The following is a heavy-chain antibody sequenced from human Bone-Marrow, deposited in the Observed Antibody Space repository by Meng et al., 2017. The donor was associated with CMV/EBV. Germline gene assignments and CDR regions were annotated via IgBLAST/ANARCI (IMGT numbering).Heavy chain of an antibody. V-gene: IGHV1-46*01. D-gene: IGHD3-16*02. CDR1: GYTFTSYY. CDR3: ARGSAGRGVIVYYYGMDV. CDR2: INPSGGST. Sequence: ASAKVSCTAPGYTFTSYYMHWVRQAPGQGLEWMGIINPSGGSTSYAQKFQGRVTMTRDTSTSTVYMELSSLRSEDTAVYYCARGSAGRGVIVYYYGMDVWDQGTTVTVSS. J-gene: IGHJ6*02.